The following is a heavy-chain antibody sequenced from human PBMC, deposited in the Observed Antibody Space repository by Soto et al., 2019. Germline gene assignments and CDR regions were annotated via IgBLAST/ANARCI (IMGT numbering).Heavy chain of an antibody. CDR1: GLTFSRYG. Sequence: EVQVLESGGGLVQPGGSLRLSCAASGLTFSRYGMNWVRQAPGKGLEWVSGVRSDGDTTYNADSVKGRFTVSRDNFKNTGDLQMSSLRVEDTAVYYCAKGKGVGATPDGANCWGQGTLVNVSS. J-gene: IGHJ4*02. CDR2: VRSDGDTT. D-gene: IGHD1-26*01. CDR3: AKGKGVGATPDGANC. V-gene: IGHV3-23*01.